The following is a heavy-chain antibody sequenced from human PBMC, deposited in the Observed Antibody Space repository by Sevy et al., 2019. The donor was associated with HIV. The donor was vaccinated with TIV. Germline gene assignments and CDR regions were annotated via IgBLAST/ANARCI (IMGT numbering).Heavy chain of an antibody. Sequence: GGSLRLSCAASGFTFSSYAMHWVRQAPGKGLEWVAVISYDGSNKYYADSVKGRFTISRDNSKNTLYLQMNSLRAEDTAVYYCARVADIIAAAGAHYYYYGMEVWGQGTTVTVSS. J-gene: IGHJ6*02. CDR2: ISYDGSNK. CDR3: ARVADIIAAAGAHYYYYGMEV. CDR1: GFTFSSYA. D-gene: IGHD6-13*01. V-gene: IGHV3-30*04.